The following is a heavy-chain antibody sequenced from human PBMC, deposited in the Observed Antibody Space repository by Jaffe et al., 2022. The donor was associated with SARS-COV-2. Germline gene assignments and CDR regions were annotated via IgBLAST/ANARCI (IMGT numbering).Heavy chain of an antibody. CDR3: AKAQIGFLEWFYGADV. J-gene: IGHJ6*02. CDR1: GFTLGSYA. V-gene: IGHV3-23*01. Sequence: EVQLLESGGGLVQPGGSLRISCAASGFTLGSYAMSWVRQTPGKGLEWVSASSGSGDSTYYADSVKGRFTISRDNSKNMVYLQMNSLRAEDTGVYYCAKAQIGFLEWFYGADVWGQGTTVTVSS. D-gene: IGHD3-3*02. CDR2: SSGSGDST.